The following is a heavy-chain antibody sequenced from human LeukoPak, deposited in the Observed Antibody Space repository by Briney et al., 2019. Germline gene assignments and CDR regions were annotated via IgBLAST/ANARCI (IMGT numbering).Heavy chain of an antibody. Sequence: PSETLSLTCTVSGDSISSSYYYWGWIRQPPGRGLEWIGSMFYSGSTYYNPSLKSRVTISVDTSKNQFSLKLSSVTAADTAVYYCARVGGATQLYWGQGTLVTVSS. CDR3: ARVGGATQLY. CDR1: GDSISSSYYY. CDR2: MFYSGST. V-gene: IGHV4-39*01. J-gene: IGHJ4*02. D-gene: IGHD5-12*01.